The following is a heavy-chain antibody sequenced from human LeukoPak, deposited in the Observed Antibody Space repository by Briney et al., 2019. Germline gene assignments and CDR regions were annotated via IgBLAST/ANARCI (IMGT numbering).Heavy chain of an antibody. V-gene: IGHV3-30*02. J-gene: IGHJ6*03. CDR2: IRYDGSNK. CDR1: GFTFSSYG. Sequence: PGRSLRLSCAASGFTFSSYGMHWVRQAPGKGLEWVAFIRYDGSNKYYADSVKGRFTISRDNSKNTLYLQMNSLRAEDTAVYYCAKDRQIAAAGTYYYYMDVWGKGTTVTVSS. D-gene: IGHD6-13*01. CDR3: AKDRQIAAAGTYYYYMDV.